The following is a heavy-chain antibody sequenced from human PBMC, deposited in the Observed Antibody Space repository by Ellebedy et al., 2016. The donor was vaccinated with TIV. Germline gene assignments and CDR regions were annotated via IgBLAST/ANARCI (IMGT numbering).Heavy chain of an antibody. CDR2: IYYIGTT. V-gene: IGHV4-59*08. D-gene: IGHD3-3*01. CDR1: GASVNNYY. CDR3: ARQGPYDFDLDY. J-gene: IGHJ4*02. Sequence: MPSETLSLTCTVSGASVNNYYWSWIRQPPGKGLEYIGHIYYIGTTNYNPSLKSRVTISVDTSKNQVSLKLRSLTAADTAVYLCARQGPYDFDLDYWGQGILVTVSS.